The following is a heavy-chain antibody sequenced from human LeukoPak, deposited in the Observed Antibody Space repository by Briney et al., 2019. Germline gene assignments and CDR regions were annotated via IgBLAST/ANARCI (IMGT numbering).Heavy chain of an antibody. J-gene: IGHJ4*02. CDR3: ARYLISPPTREYCSGGSCRTDY. CDR2: ISSSSSTI. V-gene: IGHV3-48*01. Sequence: VGSLRLSCAASGFTFSSYSMNWVRQAPGKGLEWGSYISSSSSTIYYADSVKGRFTISRDNAKNSLYLQMNSLRAEDTAVYYCARYLISPPTREYCSGGSCRTDYWGQGTLVTVSS. D-gene: IGHD2-15*01. CDR1: GFTFSSYS.